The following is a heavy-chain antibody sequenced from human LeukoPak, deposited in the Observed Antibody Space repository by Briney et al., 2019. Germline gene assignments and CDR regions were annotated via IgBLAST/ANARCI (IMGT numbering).Heavy chain of an antibody. J-gene: IGHJ6*03. D-gene: IGHD3-22*01. Sequence: GGSLRLSCAASGFTFSSYWMSWVRQAPGKVLEWVANIKQDGREKYYVDSVKARYTHSRDNATNSPYLQMNSLRADDTAAYYWAREGYYDSSGYYYYYYMDVWGKGTTVTVSS. CDR1: GFTFSSYW. V-gene: IGHV3-7*01. CDR3: AREGYYDSSGYYYYYYMDV. CDR2: IKQDGREK.